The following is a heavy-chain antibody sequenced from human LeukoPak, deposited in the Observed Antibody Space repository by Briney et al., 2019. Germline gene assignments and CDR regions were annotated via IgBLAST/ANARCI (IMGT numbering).Heavy chain of an antibody. CDR2: IWYHGNEI. CDR1: GFTFSNFG. V-gene: IGHV3-33*01. CDR3: VRGSGGNGYGYWGDN. Sequence: GGSLRLSCAASGFTFSNFGMHWVRKAPGKGLEWVAVIWYHGNEIHYVDSVKGRFTISRDNFRSTLYLQMNSLRAEDSAVYYCVRGSGGNGYGYWGDNWGQGTLVTVSS. J-gene: IGHJ4*02. D-gene: IGHD5-12*01.